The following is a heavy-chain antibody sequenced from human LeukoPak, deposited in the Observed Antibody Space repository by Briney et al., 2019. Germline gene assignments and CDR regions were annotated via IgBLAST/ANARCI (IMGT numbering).Heavy chain of an antibody. Sequence: GGSLRLSCAASGFTFSTYAMHWVRQAPGKGLEWVAVIPYDGSNKYYADSVKGRFTISRDNAKNSLYLQMNSLRAEDTAVYYCARDFSARSLVVAASRAFDYWGQGTLVTVSS. CDR2: IPYDGSNK. CDR3: ARDFSARSLVVAASRAFDY. CDR1: GFTFSTYA. D-gene: IGHD2-15*01. V-gene: IGHV3-30*04. J-gene: IGHJ4*02.